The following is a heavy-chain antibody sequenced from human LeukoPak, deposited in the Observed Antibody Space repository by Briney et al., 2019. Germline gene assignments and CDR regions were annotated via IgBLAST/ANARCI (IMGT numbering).Heavy chain of an antibody. Sequence: SETLSLACTVAGGSMSTYYWSWIRQSPGKGLEWIGYIYYTGSTTYNPSLKSRVTISLDTSNNQFSLRLTSVTAADTAVYYCARLEAASYFAYWGQGTLVTVSS. CDR1: GGSMSTYY. D-gene: IGHD1-1*01. CDR3: ARLEAASYFAY. CDR2: IYYTGST. J-gene: IGHJ4*02. V-gene: IGHV4-59*01.